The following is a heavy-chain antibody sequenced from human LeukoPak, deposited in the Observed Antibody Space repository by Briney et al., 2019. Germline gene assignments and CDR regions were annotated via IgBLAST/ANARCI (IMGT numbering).Heavy chain of an antibody. J-gene: IGHJ4*02. CDR3: VRDRGGYHYFDY. D-gene: IGHD3-16*02. V-gene: IGHV3-33*01. Sequence: PGTSLRLSCAASGFTFRNFGMLWVRQAPGKGLEWVAIIWYDGSKSYYADSVKDRFTFSRDNSKNTVYLQMNGLRADDTAVYFCVRDRGGYHYFDYWGQGTLVTVSS. CDR2: IWYDGSKS. CDR1: GFTFRNFG.